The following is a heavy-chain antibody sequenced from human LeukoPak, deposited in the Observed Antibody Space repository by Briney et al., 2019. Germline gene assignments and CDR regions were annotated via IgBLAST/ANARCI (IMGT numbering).Heavy chain of an antibody. CDR3: ARDLTGSSTSCYLDY. CDR1: GFTFNRYW. V-gene: IGHV3-74*01. CDR2: ILNDGGST. Sequence: PGGSLRLSCAASGFTFNRYWMHWVRQAPGEGPVWAAHILNDGGSTSYADSVKGRFTISRDNSKNTLYLQMNSLRAEDTAVYYCARDLTGSSTSCYLDYWGQGTLVTVSS. J-gene: IGHJ4*02. D-gene: IGHD2-2*01.